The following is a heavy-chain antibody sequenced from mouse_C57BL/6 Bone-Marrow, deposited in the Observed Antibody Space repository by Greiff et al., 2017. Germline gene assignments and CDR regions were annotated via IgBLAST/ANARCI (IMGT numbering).Heavy chain of an antibody. V-gene: IGHV1-82*01. CDR2: IYPGDGDT. D-gene: IGHD2-12*01. J-gene: IGHJ3*01. CDR3: ARRDSYDEWFAD. Sequence: QVQLQQSGPELVKPGASVKISCKASGYAFSSSWMNWVKQRPGKGLEWIGRIYPGDGDTNYNGKFKGKATLTADKSSSTAYMQLSSLTSEDSAVYCGARRDSYDEWFADWGQGTLVTVSA. CDR1: GYAFSSSW.